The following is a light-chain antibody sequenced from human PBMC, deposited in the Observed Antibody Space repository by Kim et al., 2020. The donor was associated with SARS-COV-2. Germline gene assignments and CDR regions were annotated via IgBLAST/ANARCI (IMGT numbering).Light chain of an antibody. J-gene: IGLJ2*01. CDR1: RSNIGAGYA. CDR3: QSYDSSLSGVV. Sequence: VPSAYTGTRSNIGAGYAVPWYQQPPGTAPKLLIYGNSNRPSGVPDRFSGSKSGTSASLAITGLQAEDEADYYCQSYDSSLSGVVFGGGTQLTV. CDR2: GNS. V-gene: IGLV1-40*01.